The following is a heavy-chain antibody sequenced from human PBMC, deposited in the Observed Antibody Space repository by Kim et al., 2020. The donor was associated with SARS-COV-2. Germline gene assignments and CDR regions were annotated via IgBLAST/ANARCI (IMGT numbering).Heavy chain of an antibody. V-gene: IGHV7-4-1*02. CDR2: INTNTGNP. CDR1: GYTFTSYA. CDR3: ARDPFYDDVDYYYYGMDV. D-gene: IGHD3-16*01. J-gene: IGHJ6*02. Sequence: ASVKVSCKASGYTFTSYAMNCVRQAPGQGLEWMGWINTNTGNPRYAHGFTGRFVFSLDTSVSTAYLQISSLKAEYTAVYYCARDPFYDDVDYYYYGMDVWGQGTTVTVSS.